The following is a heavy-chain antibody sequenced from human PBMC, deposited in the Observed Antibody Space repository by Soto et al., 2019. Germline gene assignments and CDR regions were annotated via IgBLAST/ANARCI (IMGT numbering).Heavy chain of an antibody. Sequence: PSDTQSLTCTVSSGSVRSGSYYWTWIRQAPGKGLEWIGSIDYSGNTNYNPSLKSAVIISVDTSKNQFSLRLTSVTAADTAVYYCAREPRPASRGIGAFDVWGQGTMVTVSS. CDR2: IDYSGNT. CDR3: AREPRPASRGIGAFDV. J-gene: IGHJ3*01. V-gene: IGHV4-61*01. D-gene: IGHD1-1*01. CDR1: SGSVRSGSYY.